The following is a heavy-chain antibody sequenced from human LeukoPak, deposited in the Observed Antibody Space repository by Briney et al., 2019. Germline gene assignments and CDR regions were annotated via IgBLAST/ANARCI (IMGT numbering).Heavy chain of an antibody. D-gene: IGHD6-13*01. V-gene: IGHV1-69*04. Sequence: SVKVSCKVSGGTFSSYTISWVRQAPGQGLEWMGRIIPILGIANYAQKFQGRVTITADKSTSTAYMELSSLRSEDTAVYYCAREGIAAAGTLLDYWGQGTLVTVSS. J-gene: IGHJ4*02. CDR2: IIPILGIA. CDR1: GGTFSSYT. CDR3: AREGIAAAGTLLDY.